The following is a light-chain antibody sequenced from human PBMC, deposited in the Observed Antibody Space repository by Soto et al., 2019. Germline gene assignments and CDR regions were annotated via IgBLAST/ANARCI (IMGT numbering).Light chain of an antibody. J-gene: IGKJ5*01. V-gene: IGKV3D-15*01. CDR2: SAS. CDR1: QSISDT. CDR3: QHYQSGHPIT. Sequence: EIVMTQSPATLSVSPGGRATLSCRASQSISDTLAWYQQKPGQAPRLLIYSASSRATGIPDRFTGSGSETSFTLTISRLEPEDFALYYCQHYQSGHPITFGQGTRLEIK.